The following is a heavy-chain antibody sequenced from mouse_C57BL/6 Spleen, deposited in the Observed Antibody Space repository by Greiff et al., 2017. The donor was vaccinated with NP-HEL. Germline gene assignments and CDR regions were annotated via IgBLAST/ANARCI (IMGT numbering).Heavy chain of an antibody. Sequence: EVQLQQSGPELVKPGASVKISCKASGYTFTDYYMNWVKQSHGKSLEWIGDINPNNGGTSYNQKFTGKATLTVDKSSSTAYLELLSLTSEDSAVYYCARNPIYYDYYAMDYWGQGTSVTVSS. CDR2: INPNNGGT. CDR3: ARNPIYYDYYAMDY. CDR1: GYTFTDYY. V-gene: IGHV1-26*01. J-gene: IGHJ4*01. D-gene: IGHD2-1*01.